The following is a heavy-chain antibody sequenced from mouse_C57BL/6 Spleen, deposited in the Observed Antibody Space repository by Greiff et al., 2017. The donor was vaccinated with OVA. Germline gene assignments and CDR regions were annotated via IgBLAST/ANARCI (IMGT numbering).Heavy chain of an antibody. CDR3: ARDGDGNYVRAMDY. D-gene: IGHD2-1*01. V-gene: IGHV1-19*01. CDR1: GYTFTDYY. J-gene: IGHJ4*01. CDR2: INPYNGGT. Sequence: EVQLQQSGPVLVKPGASVKMSCKASGYTFTDYYMNWVKQSHGKSLEWIGVINPYNGGTSYNQKFKGKATLTVDKSSSTAYMELNSLTSEDSAVYYCARDGDGNYVRAMDYWGQGTSVTVSS.